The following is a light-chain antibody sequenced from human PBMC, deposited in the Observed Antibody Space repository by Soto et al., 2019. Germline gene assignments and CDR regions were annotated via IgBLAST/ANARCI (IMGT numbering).Light chain of an antibody. CDR1: SSDVGSYNL. Sequence: QSALTQPASVSGSPGQSITISCTGTSSDVGSYNLVSWYQQHPGEAPKVIIYGVTKRPSGISNRFSGSKSGKTASLTISGLQAEDEADYFCCSYAGGTSVVVFGGGTKLTVL. CDR2: GVT. CDR3: CSYAGGTSVVV. V-gene: IGLV2-23*02. J-gene: IGLJ2*01.